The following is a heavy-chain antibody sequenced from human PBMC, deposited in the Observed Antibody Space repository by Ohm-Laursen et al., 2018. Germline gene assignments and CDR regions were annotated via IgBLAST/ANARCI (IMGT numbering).Heavy chain of an antibody. V-gene: IGHV3-21*04. Sequence: SLRLSCTASGFTFSSYSMNWVRQAPGKGLEWVSSISSSSSYIYYADSVKGRFTISRDNAKNSLYLQMNSLRAEDTALYYCAKDMMEYRNFDYWGQGTLVTVSS. CDR3: AKDMMEYRNFDY. CDR1: GFTFSSYS. CDR2: ISSSSSYI. J-gene: IGHJ4*02. D-gene: IGHD2-2*01.